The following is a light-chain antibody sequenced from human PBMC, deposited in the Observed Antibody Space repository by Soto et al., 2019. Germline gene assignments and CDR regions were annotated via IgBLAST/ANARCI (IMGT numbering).Light chain of an antibody. J-gene: IGKJ4*01. CDR2: DAS. Sequence: EIVFTQSPATLSLSPGERATLSCRASQSISSYLAWYQHKPGQAPRLLIYDASNRATGIPARFSGSGSGTDFTLTISSLEPEDFAVYYCQQRSYWLTFGGGTKVDIK. V-gene: IGKV3-11*01. CDR1: QSISSY. CDR3: QQRSYWLT.